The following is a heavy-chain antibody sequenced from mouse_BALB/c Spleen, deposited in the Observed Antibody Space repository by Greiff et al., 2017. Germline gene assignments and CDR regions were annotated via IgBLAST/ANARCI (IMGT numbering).Heavy chain of an antibody. D-gene: IGHD2-14*01. CDR3: ARVGYSAWFAY. CDR2: ISDGGSYT. J-gene: IGHJ3*01. CDR1: GFTFSDYY. V-gene: IGHV5-4*02. Sequence: EVKVEESGGGLVQPGGSRKLSCAASGFTFSDYYMYWVRQTPEKRLEWVATISDGGSYTYYPDSVKGRFTISRDNAKNNLYLQMSSLKSEDTAMYYCARVGYSAWFAYWGQGTLVTVSA.